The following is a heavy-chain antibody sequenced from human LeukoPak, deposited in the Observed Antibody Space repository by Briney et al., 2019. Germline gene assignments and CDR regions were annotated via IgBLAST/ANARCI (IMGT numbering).Heavy chain of an antibody. J-gene: IGHJ4*02. CDR2: IYSGSST. CDR1: GFTVSSNY. Sequence: TGGSLRLSCAASGFTVSSNYMSWVRQAPGKGLEWVSVIYSGSSTYYADSVKGRFTISRDNSKNTMYLQMNSLRAEDTAVYYCARGGGNGGTSGYSDYWGQGTLVTVSS. CDR3: ARGGGNGGTSGYSDY. V-gene: IGHV3-53*01. D-gene: IGHD4-23*01.